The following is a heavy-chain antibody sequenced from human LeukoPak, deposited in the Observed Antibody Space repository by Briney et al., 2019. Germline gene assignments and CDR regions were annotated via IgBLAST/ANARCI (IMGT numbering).Heavy chain of an antibody. CDR3: ATHRYGGYEQGGLVY. Sequence: SETLSLTCAVYGGSFSGYYWSWIRQPPGKGLEWIGEINHSVSTNYNPSLKSRVTISVDTSKNQCSLKLSSVTAADTAVYYGATHRYGGYEQGGLVYWGQGTLVSASS. CDR2: INHSVST. V-gene: IGHV4-34*01. CDR1: GGSFSGYY. D-gene: IGHD5-12*01. J-gene: IGHJ4*02.